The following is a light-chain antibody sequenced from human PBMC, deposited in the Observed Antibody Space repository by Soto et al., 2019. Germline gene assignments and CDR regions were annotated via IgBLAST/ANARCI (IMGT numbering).Light chain of an antibody. J-gene: IGKJ1*01. CDR3: QHSTRYSEA. Sequence: DIQMTQSPSTLSGSVGDRVTITCRASQTISSWLAWYQQKPGKAPRLLIYKASTLKSGVPSRFSGSGSGTEFTLTISSLQPDDFVTYHCQHSTRYSEAFGQGTKVDIK. CDR1: QTISSW. CDR2: KAS. V-gene: IGKV1-5*03.